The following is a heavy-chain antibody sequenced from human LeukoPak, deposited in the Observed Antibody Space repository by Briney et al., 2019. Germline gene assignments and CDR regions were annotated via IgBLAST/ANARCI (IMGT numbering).Heavy chain of an antibody. CDR1: GFTFSSYA. CDR3: AKVFYNPGSYDY. V-gene: IGHV3-23*01. Sequence: AGGSLRLSCAGSGFTFSSYALSWVRQAPGKGLEWVSNLSGSGGGTYYADSVKGRFTISRDNSKNTLFLQMNSLRAEDTAVYYCAKVFYNPGSYDYWGQGALVPVFS. D-gene: IGHD3-10*01. J-gene: IGHJ4*02. CDR2: LSGSGGGT.